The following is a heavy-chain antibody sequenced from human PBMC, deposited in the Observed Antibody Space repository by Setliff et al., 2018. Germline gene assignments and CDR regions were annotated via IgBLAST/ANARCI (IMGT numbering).Heavy chain of an antibody. CDR2: INSRSSTI. J-gene: IGHJ4*02. CDR3: AKDRGRGGWHMNFDS. CDR1: GFTFSSYN. D-gene: IGHD6-19*01. Sequence: GGSLRLSCAASGFTFSSYNMDWVRQAPGKGLEWVSYINSRSSTIFYADSVKGRFTISRDNAKNSLYLQMNGLRAEDTGLYYCAKDRGRGGWHMNFDSWGQGTLVTVSS. V-gene: IGHV3-48*01.